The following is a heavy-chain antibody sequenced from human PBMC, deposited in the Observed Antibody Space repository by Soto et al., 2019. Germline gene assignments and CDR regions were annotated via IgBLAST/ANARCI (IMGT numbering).Heavy chain of an antibody. Sequence: ETLSLTCTVSGGSITSYNWNWLRQPPGKALEWIGYVYNSGSTNYNPSLKSRVTISVDTSKNQFSLKLSSVTAADTAVYYCARSGYSYGPNPLLYWGQGTLVTVSS. J-gene: IGHJ4*02. V-gene: IGHV4-59*12. CDR1: GGSITSYN. CDR2: VYNSGST. CDR3: ARSGYSYGPNPLLY. D-gene: IGHD5-18*01.